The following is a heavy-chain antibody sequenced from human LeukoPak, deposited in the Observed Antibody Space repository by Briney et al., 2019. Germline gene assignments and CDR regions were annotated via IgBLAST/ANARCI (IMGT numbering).Heavy chain of an antibody. CDR1: GYTFTGYY. CDR3: ARGLWFGESSRGAFDI. D-gene: IGHD3-10*01. CDR2: INPSGGST. J-gene: IGHJ3*02. Sequence: ASVKVSCKASGYTFTGYYMHWVRQAPGQGLEWMGIINPSGGSTSYAQKFQGRVTMTRDTSTSTVYMELSSLRSEDTAVYYCARGLWFGESSRGAFDIWGQGTMVTVSS. V-gene: IGHV1-46*01.